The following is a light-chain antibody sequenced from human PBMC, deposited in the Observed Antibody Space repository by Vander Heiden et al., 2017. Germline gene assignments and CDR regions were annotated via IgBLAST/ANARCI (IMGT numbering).Light chain of an antibody. V-gene: IGKV1-33*01. CDR3: QQYDKLPIT. CDR1: QDISNY. CDR2: DAS. Sequence: DIQMPQSPSSLSASVGDRVTITCQASQDISNYLNWYQHKPGKAPKRLIYDASNLETGVPSRFRGTGSGTDFTFTISSLQPEDIATYYCQQYDKLPITFGGGTKVEIK. J-gene: IGKJ4*01.